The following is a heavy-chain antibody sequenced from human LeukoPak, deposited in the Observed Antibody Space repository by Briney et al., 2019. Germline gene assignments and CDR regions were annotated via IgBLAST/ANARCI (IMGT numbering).Heavy chain of an antibody. D-gene: IGHD3-9*01. CDR2: VNPNSGGT. J-gene: IGHJ4*02. CDR1: GYTFTGYY. V-gene: IGHV1-2*02. Sequence: ASVKVSCKASGYTFTGYYMHWVRQASGQGLEWMGWVNPNSGGTNYAQKFQGRVTRTRDTSISTAYMELSRLRSDDTAVYYCAPDYDILTGYYWVYWGQGTLVTVSS. CDR3: APDYDILTGYYWVY.